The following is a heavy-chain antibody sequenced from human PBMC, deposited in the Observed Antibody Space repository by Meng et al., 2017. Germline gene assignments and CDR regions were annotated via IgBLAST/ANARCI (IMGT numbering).Heavy chain of an antibody. CDR2: INPSGGSA. D-gene: IGHD3-22*01. CDR3: ARTCYYDSSGLGT. V-gene: IGHV1-46*01. CDR1: GYTFTSYY. J-gene: IGHJ5*02. Sequence: QWRVVQSGAAVMQAWASVRVSCKGSGYTFTSYYMHWGRHAPGQGLEWMGIINPSGGSASYAQKFQGRVTMTRDTSTSTVYMELSSLRSEDTAVYYCARTCYYDSSGLGTWGQGTLVTVSS.